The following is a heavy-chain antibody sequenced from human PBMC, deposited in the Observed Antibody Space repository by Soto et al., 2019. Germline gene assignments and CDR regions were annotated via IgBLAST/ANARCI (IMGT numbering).Heavy chain of an antibody. CDR2: ISGSGGST. CDR3: AKGNVIVLMVYAPGALGFDY. CDR1: GFTFRSYS. D-gene: IGHD2-8*01. J-gene: IGHJ4*02. Sequence: PGGSLSLSCAASGFTFRSYSRSWVRQAPGKGLEWVSAISGSGGSTYYADSVKGRFTISRDNSKNTLYLQMNSLRAEDTAVYYCAKGNVIVLMVYAPGALGFDYWGQGTLVTVSS. V-gene: IGHV3-23*01.